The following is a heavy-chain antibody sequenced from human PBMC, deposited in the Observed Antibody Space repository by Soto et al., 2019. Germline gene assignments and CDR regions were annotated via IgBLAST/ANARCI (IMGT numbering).Heavy chain of an antibody. CDR3: ARQGGNTPIAQLRHYARGV. V-gene: IGHV4-39*01. D-gene: IGHD1-26*01. CDR1: VDFITNSLYY. J-gene: IGHJ6*02. Sequence: PSETLSLTCTVSVDFITNSLYYWVWIRQPPGKGLEWIGSFYYSGNTHYSPSLKSRVTLSVDTSKNQLSLMLKSVTAADSGVYYCARQGGNTPIAQLRHYARGVWGQGTTGTVS. CDR2: FYYSGNT.